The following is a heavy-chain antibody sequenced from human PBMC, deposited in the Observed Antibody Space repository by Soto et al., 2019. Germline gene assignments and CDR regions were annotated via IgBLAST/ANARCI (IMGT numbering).Heavy chain of an antibody. CDR2: IFYTGST. Sequence: SETLSLTCTVSGGSISSGVYYWSWIRQSPGTGLEWIGYIFYTGSTYYNPSLRRRLAISVDTSKNQFSLKLSSVTAADAAVYYCAREPLKWYGIDVCGQGTTVTVSS. D-gene: IGHD1-26*01. CDR3: AREPLKWYGIDV. CDR1: GGSISSGVYY. J-gene: IGHJ6*02. V-gene: IGHV4-30-4*01.